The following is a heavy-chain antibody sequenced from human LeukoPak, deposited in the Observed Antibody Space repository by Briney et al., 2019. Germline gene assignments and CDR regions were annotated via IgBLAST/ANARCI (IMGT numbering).Heavy chain of an antibody. V-gene: IGHV1-2*02. CDR1: RYTFTGQY. D-gene: IGHD1-26*01. J-gene: IGHJ4*02. Sequence: ASVKVSCKASRYTFTGQYMHWVRQAPGQGLEWMGWINPNSGGTNYAQNFQGRVTMTRDTSISTAYMELSRLISDDTAVYYCARDAGTYPGRYYFDYWGQGTLVTVSS. CDR3: ARDAGTYPGRYYFDY. CDR2: INPNSGGT.